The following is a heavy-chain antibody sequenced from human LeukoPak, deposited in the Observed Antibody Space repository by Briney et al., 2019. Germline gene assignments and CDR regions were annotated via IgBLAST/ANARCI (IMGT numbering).Heavy chain of an antibody. D-gene: IGHD4-17*01. J-gene: IGHJ4*02. CDR2: ISWNSGSI. Sequence: PGGSLRLSCAASGFTFDDYAMHWVRQAPGEGLEWVSGISWNSGSIGYADSVKGRFTISRDNAKNSLYLQMNSRRAEDMALYYCAKDQRPDYGDYGAFWDYWGQGTLVTVSS. CDR1: GFTFDDYA. CDR3: AKDQRPDYGDYGAFWDY. V-gene: IGHV3-9*03.